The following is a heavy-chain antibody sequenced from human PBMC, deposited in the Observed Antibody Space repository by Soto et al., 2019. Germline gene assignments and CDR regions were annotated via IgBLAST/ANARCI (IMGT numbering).Heavy chain of an antibody. CDR2: ISYDGSDK. J-gene: IGHJ4*02. CDR1: GFTFNTYG. CDR3: AKSPNFYCSSPNCYKYYFDL. Sequence: QEHLVESGGGVVQPGTSLRLSCEASGFTFNTYGMHWLRQTPGKGLEWVAVISYDGSDKFYLDSVKGRFTISRDNSKNTLYLQMSSLRAEDTAIYYCAKSPNFYCSSPNCYKYYFDLWGQGTLVTVSS. V-gene: IGHV3-30*18. D-gene: IGHD2-2*01.